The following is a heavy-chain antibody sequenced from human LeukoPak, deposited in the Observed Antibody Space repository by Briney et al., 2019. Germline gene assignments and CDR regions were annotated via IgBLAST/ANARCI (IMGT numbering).Heavy chain of an antibody. CDR2: FDPEDGET. CDR3: AATTLGENWFDP. CDR1: GYTLTELS. V-gene: IGHV1-24*01. Sequence: ASVKVSCKVSGYTLTELSMHWVRQAPGKGLEWTGGFDPEDGETIYAQKFQGRVTMTEDTSTDTAYMELSSLRSEDTAVYYCAATTLGENWFDPWGQGTLVTVSS. J-gene: IGHJ5*02.